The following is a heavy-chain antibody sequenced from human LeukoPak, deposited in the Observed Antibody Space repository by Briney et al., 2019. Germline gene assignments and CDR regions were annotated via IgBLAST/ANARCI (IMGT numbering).Heavy chain of an antibody. V-gene: IGHV1-2*02. CDR3: ARARWLLRYFDY. J-gene: IGHJ4*02. CDR1: GYTFTGYY. Sequence: ASVKVSCKASGYTFTGYYMHWVRQAPGQGLSGLGWINPNSGGTNYAQKFQGRVTMTRDTSISTAYMELSRLRSDDTAVYYCARARWLLRYFDYWGQGTLVTVSS. D-gene: IGHD2-21*02. CDR2: INPNSGGT.